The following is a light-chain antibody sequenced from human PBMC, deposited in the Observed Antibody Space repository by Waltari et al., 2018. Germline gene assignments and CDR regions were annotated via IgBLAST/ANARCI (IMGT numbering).Light chain of an antibody. Sequence: EIVLTQSPATLSLSPGERATLSCRASQSVSGSLAWYQQRPGQVPRLVIYDTSDRASGIPARFRGSGSGTDFTLTISSLEPEDFAVYYCQHRGDWPLFTFGPGTKVD. V-gene: IGKV3-11*01. CDR2: DTS. CDR1: QSVSGS. J-gene: IGKJ3*01. CDR3: QHRGDWPLFT.